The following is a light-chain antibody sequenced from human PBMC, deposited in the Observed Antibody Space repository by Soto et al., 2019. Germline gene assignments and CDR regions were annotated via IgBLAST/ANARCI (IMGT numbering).Light chain of an antibody. CDR1: SSNLGTNS. V-gene: IGLV1-44*01. CDR3: AAWDDSLNGVV. CDR2: RNS. J-gene: IGLJ2*01. Sequence: QSVLTQPPSASGAPGLRVPISCSGTSSNLGTNSVTWYQHLPGTAPKVLIYRNSQRPSGVPDRFSVSKSGTSASLAISGLQSEDEADYYCAAWDDSLNGVVFGGGTKLTVL.